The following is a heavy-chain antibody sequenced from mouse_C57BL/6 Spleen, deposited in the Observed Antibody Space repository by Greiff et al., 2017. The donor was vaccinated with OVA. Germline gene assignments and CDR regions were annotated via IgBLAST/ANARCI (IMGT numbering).Heavy chain of an antibody. V-gene: IGHV1-50*01. CDR2: IDPSDSYT. CDR3: ARWENSCDAMDY. J-gene: IGHJ4*01. Sequence: QVQLQQPGAELVKPGASVKLSCKASGYTFTSYWMQWVKQRPGQGLEWIGEIDPSDSYTNYNQKFKGKATLTVDTSSSTAYMQLSSLTSEDSAVYYCARWENSCDAMDYWGQGTSVTVSS. D-gene: IGHD4-1*01. CDR1: GYTFTSYW.